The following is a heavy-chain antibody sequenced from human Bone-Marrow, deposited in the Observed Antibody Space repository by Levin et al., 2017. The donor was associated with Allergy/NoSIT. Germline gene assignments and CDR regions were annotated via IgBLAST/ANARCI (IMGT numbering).Heavy chain of an antibody. CDR1: GFTFSSYG. V-gene: IGHV3-30*18. J-gene: IGHJ4*02. CDR3: AKGVLSSSGGRYY. Sequence: PGGSLRLSCAASGFTFSSYGMHWVRQAPGKGLEWVAVISYDGSNKYYADSVKGRFTISRDNSKNTLYLQMNSLRAEDTAVYYCAKGVLSSSGGRYYWGQGTLVTVSS. CDR2: ISYDGSNK. D-gene: IGHD6-6*01.